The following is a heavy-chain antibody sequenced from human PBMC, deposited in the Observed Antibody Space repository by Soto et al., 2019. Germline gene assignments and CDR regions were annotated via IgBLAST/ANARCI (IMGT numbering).Heavy chain of an antibody. D-gene: IGHD3-22*01. J-gene: IGHJ6*02. CDR3: ARDLRVYDSSGYFPRRYYYYGMDV. Sequence: EASVKVSCKASGYTFTSYYMHWVRQAPGQGLEWMGIINPSGGSTSYAQKFQGRVTMTRDTSTSTVYMELSSLRSEDTAVYYCARDLRVYDSSGYFPRRYYYYGMDVWGQGTTVTVSS. CDR1: GYTFTSYY. V-gene: IGHV1-46*01. CDR2: INPSGGST.